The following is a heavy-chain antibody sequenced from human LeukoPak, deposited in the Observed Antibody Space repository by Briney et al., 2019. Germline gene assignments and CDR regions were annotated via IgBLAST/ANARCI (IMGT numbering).Heavy chain of an antibody. CDR2: INPSGVST. CDR3: ARDSGGRSSSPYYYFDL. V-gene: IGHV1-46*01. D-gene: IGHD6-13*01. CDR1: GYTFTSYY. Sequence: ASVKASCKASGYTFTSYYMHWVRQAPGQGLEWMGIINPSGVSTSYAQKFQGRVTMTRDMSTSTVYMELSSLRSEDTAAYYCARDSGGRSSSPYYYFDLWGRGTLVTVSS. J-gene: IGHJ2*01.